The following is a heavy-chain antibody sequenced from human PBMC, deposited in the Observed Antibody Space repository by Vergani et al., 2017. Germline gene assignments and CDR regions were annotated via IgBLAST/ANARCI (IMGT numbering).Heavy chain of an antibody. J-gene: IGHJ5*02. CDR3: ARHMGLQPRYSSGLNWFDP. Sequence: QLQLQESGSGLVKPSQTLSLTCAVSGGSISSGGYSWSWIRQPPGKGLEWIGYIYHSGSTYYNPSLKSRDPISVDTSKNHFSLKLSSVTAADTAVYYCARHMGLQPRYSSGLNWFDPWGQGTLVTVSS. D-gene: IGHD6-19*01. V-gene: IGHV4-30-2*03. CDR1: GGSISSGGYS. CDR2: IYHSGST.